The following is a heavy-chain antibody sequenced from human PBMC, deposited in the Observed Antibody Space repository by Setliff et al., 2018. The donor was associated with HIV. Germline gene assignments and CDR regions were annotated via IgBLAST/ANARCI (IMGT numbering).Heavy chain of an antibody. Sequence: PSETLSLTCTVSGGSITGYYWSWIRQPPGKGMEWIGYIYYNGGTNYNPSLKSRVTMLVDTSENHFTLKLTSVTAADTAMYYCGSIMVGGAMSYSYYYMDVWGKGTTVTVSS. CDR2: IYYNGGT. V-gene: IGHV4-59*01. D-gene: IGHD3-16*01. CDR3: GSIMVGGAMSYSYYYMDV. J-gene: IGHJ6*03. CDR1: GGSITGYY.